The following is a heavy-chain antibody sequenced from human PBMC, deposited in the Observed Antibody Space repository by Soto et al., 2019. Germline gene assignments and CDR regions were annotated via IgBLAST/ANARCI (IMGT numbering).Heavy chain of an antibody. CDR3: TRDADTYYDILTGYPQYY. J-gene: IGHJ4*02. CDR1: GFTFGDYA. Sequence: GGSLRLSCTASGFTFGDYAMSWFRQAPGKGLEWVGFIRSKAYGGTTEYAASVKGRFTISRDDSKSIAYLQMNSLKTEDTAVYYCTRDADTYYDILTGYPQYYWGQGTLVTVSS. D-gene: IGHD3-9*01. V-gene: IGHV3-49*03. CDR2: IRSKAYGGTT.